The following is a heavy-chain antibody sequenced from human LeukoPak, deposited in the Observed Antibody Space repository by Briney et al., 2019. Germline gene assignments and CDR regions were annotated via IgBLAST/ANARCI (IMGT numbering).Heavy chain of an antibody. CDR3: ARSFTYYYDSSGYKGP. D-gene: IGHD3-22*01. CDR1: GYSISSGYY. J-gene: IGHJ5*02. Sequence: PSETLSLTCAVSGYSISSGYYWGWIRQPPGKGLEWIGSIYHSGSTYYNPSLKSRVTISVDTSKNQFSLKQSSVTAADTAVYYCARSFTYYYDSSGYKGPWGQGTLVTVSS. V-gene: IGHV4-38-2*01. CDR2: IYHSGST.